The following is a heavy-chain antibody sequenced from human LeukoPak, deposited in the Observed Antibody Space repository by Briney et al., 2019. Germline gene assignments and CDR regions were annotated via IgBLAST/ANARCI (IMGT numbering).Heavy chain of an antibody. Sequence: ASLKVSCKASGYTFTNYYLHWVRQAPGQGLEWMGIINPSGGSTSYAQKFQGRVTMTRDMSTSTVYMELSSLRSEDTAVYYCARNSPDSSDYYISYYSYMDVWGKGTTVTVSS. D-gene: IGHD3-22*01. CDR2: INPSGGST. J-gene: IGHJ6*03. CDR3: ARNSPDSSDYYISYYSYMDV. CDR1: GYTFTNYY. V-gene: IGHV1-46*01.